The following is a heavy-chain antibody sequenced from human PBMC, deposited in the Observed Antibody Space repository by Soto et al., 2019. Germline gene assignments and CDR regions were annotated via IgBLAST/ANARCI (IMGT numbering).Heavy chain of an antibody. V-gene: IGHV1-46*01. CDR3: ARAIRVRYSSSRLGY. D-gene: IGHD6-13*01. J-gene: IGHJ4*02. Sequence: QVQLVQSGAEVKKPGASVKVSCKASGYTFTSYYMHWVRQAPGQGLEWMGIINPSGGSTSYAQKFQGRVTMTRDTSTSTVYMELSSLRSEDTAVYYCARAIRVRYSSSRLGYWGQGTLVTVSS. CDR1: GYTFTSYY. CDR2: INPSGGST.